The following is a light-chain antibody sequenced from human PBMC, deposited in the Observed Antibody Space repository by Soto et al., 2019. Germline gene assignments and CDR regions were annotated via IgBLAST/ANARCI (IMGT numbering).Light chain of an antibody. CDR2: GAS. CDR1: QSVSSN. Sequence: EIVLTQSPGTLSLSPGERATLSCRASQSVSSNLAWYQQKPDQAPRLLIYGASTRATGVPARFSGSGSETEFTLSISSLQSEDFVVYYCQQYNKWPPITFGQGTRLEIK. CDR3: QQYNKWPPIT. J-gene: IGKJ5*01. V-gene: IGKV3-15*01.